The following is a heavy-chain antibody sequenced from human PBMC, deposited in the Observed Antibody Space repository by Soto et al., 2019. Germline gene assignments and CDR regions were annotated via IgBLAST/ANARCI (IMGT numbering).Heavy chain of an antibody. V-gene: IGHV3-23*01. CDR1: GFFFSSYT. CDR3: AKARDQQWVRLPFES. Sequence: EVQLLESGGGLVQPGGSLRLSCVGSGFFFSSYTMTWVRQAPGKGLEWVSSFSATSENTYYADSVRGRFTISRDNSKNTLFLQMNSLTAEDTAMYYCAKARDQQWVRLPFESWGQGILVIVSS. D-gene: IGHD6-19*01. CDR2: FSATSENT. J-gene: IGHJ4*02.